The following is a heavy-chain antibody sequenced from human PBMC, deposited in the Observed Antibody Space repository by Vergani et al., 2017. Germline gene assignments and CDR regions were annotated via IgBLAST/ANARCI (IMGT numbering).Heavy chain of an antibody. Sequence: QLQLQESGPGLVKPSETLSLTCTVSGGSISSSSYYWGWIRQPPGKGLEWIGSIYYSGSTYYNPSLKSRVTISVDTSKNQFSLKLSSVTAADTAVYYCARGRQWLVRYFDYWGQGTLVTVSS. CDR3: ARGRQWLVRYFDY. J-gene: IGHJ4*02. CDR2: IYYSGST. CDR1: GGSISSSSYY. V-gene: IGHV4-39*01. D-gene: IGHD6-19*01.